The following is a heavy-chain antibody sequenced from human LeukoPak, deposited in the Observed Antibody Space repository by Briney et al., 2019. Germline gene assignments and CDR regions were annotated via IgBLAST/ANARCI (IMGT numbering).Heavy chain of an antibody. V-gene: IGHV3-23*01. CDR2: ISGSGDRT. Sequence: PGGSLRLSCAASRFTFSSYAMSWVRQAPGKGLEWVSAISGSGDRTYYPDSVKGRFTISRDNSENTPVLQMNSLRGEDTAVYYCAKGDRVKVVVPGAETYWGQGTLVTVSS. CDR1: RFTFSSYA. D-gene: IGHD2-2*01. CDR3: AKGDRVKVVVPGAETY. J-gene: IGHJ4*02.